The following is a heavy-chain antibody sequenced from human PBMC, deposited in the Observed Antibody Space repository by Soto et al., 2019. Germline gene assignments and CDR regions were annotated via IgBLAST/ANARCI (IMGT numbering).Heavy chain of an antibody. D-gene: IGHD3-16*01. CDR1: GFTVSNNH. V-gene: IGHV3-53*01. J-gene: IGHJ4*02. CDR2: VHGGGST. CDR3: AGRLTTAARLDY. Sequence: VQLVESGGGLIQPGGSLRLSCAASGFTVSNNHMTWVRQAAGKGLELVSFVHGGGSTSYADSVKGRITISRDNSKNTLYLQMDSLRAEDTAIYYCAGRLTTAARLDYCGLGTLVTVSS.